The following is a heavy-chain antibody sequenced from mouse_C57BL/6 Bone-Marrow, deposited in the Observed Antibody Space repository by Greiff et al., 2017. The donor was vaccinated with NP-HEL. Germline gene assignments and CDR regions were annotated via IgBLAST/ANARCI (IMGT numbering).Heavy chain of an antibody. J-gene: IGHJ3*01. Sequence: EVQGVESGGGLVKPGGSLKLSCAASGFTFSDYGMHWVRQAPETGLEWVAYISSCSSTIYYADTVKGRFTISRDNAKNTLFLQMTSLRSEDTAMYYCARPYDYDGRGFAYWGQGTLVTVSA. CDR3: ARPYDYDGRGFAY. CDR2: ISSCSSTI. CDR1: GFTFSDYG. D-gene: IGHD2-4*01. V-gene: IGHV5-17*01.